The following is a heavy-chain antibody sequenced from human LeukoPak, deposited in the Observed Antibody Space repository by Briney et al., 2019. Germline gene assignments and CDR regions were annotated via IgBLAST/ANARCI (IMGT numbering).Heavy chain of an antibody. Sequence: ETLSLTCAVYGGSFGGYNWSWVCQAPGKGLEWVSAISGSGGSTYYADSVKGRFTISRDNSKNTLYLQMNSLRAEDTAVYYCAKVMMITFGGVIATPFDYWGQGTLVTVSS. V-gene: IGHV3-23*01. J-gene: IGHJ4*02. CDR2: ISGSGGST. D-gene: IGHD3-16*02. CDR1: GGSFGGYN. CDR3: AKVMMITFGGVIATPFDY.